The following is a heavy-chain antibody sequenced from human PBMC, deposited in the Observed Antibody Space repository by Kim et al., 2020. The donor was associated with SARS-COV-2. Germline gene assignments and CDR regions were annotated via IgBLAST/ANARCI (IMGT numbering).Heavy chain of an antibody. CDR3: ARKLLGTNGPVDY. J-gene: IGHJ4*02. V-gene: IGHV1-18*01. D-gene: IGHD2-8*01. Sequence: YAPKFQGRVTMTTDTGTSTVYMEMRSLRSDDTAVYYCARKLLGTNGPVDYWGLGTLVTVSS.